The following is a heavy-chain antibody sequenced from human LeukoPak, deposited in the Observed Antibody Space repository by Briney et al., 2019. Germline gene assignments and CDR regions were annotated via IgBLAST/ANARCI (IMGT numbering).Heavy chain of an antibody. CDR1: GFTFSSYA. CDR3: AKDSPRYYGSGSYYMN. J-gene: IGHJ4*02. Sequence: GGSLRLSCAASGFTFSSYAMSWVRQAPGKGLEWVSTIDSGGTTCYADSVKGRFTISRDSSKNTLYLQMNSLRAEDTAVYYCAKDSPRYYGSGSYYMNWGQGTLVTVSS. D-gene: IGHD3-10*01. CDR2: IDSGGTT. V-gene: IGHV3-23*01.